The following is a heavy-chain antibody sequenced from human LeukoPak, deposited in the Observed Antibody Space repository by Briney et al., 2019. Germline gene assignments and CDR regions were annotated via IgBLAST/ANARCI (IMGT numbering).Heavy chain of an antibody. V-gene: IGHV3-15*01. J-gene: IGHJ4*02. CDR2: IKRKTDGGTT. D-gene: IGHD3-3*01. CDR3: NTDTYYDFWSGFYTSSLGYYFDH. CDR1: GFTFSNAW. Sequence: LRLPCAASGFTFSNAWRSWVRHAPGKGLEWVGRIKRKTDGGTTDYAGPEKRRFNISRDDTKHRLYVQMNSLKTEDTTVYYCNTDTYYDFWSGFYTSSLGYYFDHWGQGTLVTVSS.